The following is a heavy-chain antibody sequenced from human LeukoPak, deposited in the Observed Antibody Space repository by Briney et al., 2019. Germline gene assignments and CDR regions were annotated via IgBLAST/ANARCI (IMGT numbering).Heavy chain of an antibody. D-gene: IGHD2-2*01. CDR3: AKGTSWVVVPAAIDY. Sequence: GVSLRLSCAVSGFTFSSYAMSWVRQAPGQGLEWVSAISGSGSTTFCTDSMKGRFTISRDTSNNTLYLEMNNLRAEDTALYYCAKGTSWVVVPAAIDYWGQGTLVTVSS. V-gene: IGHV3-23*01. J-gene: IGHJ4*02. CDR2: ISGSGSTT. CDR1: GFTFSSYA.